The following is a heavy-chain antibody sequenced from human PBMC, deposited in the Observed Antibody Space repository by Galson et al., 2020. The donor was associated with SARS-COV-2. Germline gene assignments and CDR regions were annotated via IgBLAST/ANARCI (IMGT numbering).Heavy chain of an antibody. CDR2: ISWNSGSI. CDR3: AKIDYDSSVY. D-gene: IGHD3-22*01. J-gene: IGHJ4*02. Sequence: GGSLRLSCAASGFTFDDYAMHWVRQAPGKGLEWVSGISWNSGSIGYADSVKGRFTISRDNAKNSLYLQMNSLRAEDTALYYCAKIDYDSSVYWGQGTLVTVSS. V-gene: IGHV3-9*01. CDR1: GFTFDDYA.